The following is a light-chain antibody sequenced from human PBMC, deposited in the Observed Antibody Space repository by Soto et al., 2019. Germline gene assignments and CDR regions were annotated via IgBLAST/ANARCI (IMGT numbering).Light chain of an antibody. CDR3: QQRQYWHPIT. Sequence: IQMTQSPSSLSASVGDTVTITCRASQDIRNELGWYQQKPGTATKFLIYAASSLHSGVPSRFSGSGSGTDFTLTISSLEPEDFAIYYCQQRQYWHPITFGQGTRLEIK. V-gene: IGKV1-6*02. CDR2: AAS. J-gene: IGKJ5*01. CDR1: QDIRNE.